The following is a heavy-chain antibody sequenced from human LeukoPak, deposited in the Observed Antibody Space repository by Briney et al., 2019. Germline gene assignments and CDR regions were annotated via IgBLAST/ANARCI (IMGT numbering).Heavy chain of an antibody. D-gene: IGHD3-22*01. J-gene: IGHJ1*01. CDR1: GFTFSSYA. V-gene: IGHV3-23*01. CDR3: AIHSSSGYYKREYFQH. CDR2: ISGSGGST. Sequence: GGSLRLSCAASGFTFSSYAMSWVRQAPGKGLEWVSAISGSGGSTYYADSVKGRFTISRDNSKNTLYLQTNSLRAEDTAVYYCAIHSSSGYYKREYFQHWGQGTLVTVSS.